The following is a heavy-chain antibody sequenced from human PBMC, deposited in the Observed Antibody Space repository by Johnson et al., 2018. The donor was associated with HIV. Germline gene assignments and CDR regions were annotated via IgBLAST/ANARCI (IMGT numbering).Heavy chain of an antibody. CDR2: ISYDGSNK. Sequence: QVQLVESGGGVVQPGRSLRLSCAASGFTFSSYAMHWVRQAPGKGLEWVAVISYDGSNKYYADSVKGRFTISRDNSKNTLYLQMNSLRAEDAAVYYCAKDSPGEGDAFDIWCQGTMVTVSS. D-gene: IGHD3-10*01. V-gene: IGHV3-30*04. CDR3: AKDSPGEGDAFDI. CDR1: GFTFSSYA. J-gene: IGHJ3*02.